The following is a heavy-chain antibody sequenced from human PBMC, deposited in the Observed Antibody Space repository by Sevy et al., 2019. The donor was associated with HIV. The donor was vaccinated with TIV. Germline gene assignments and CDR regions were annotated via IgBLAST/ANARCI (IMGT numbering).Heavy chain of an antibody. D-gene: IGHD3-3*01. Sequence: GGSLRLSCVGSGFRFSGYYMNWIRQAPGKGLEWVSYIIGTGNTKYYTDSVKGRFTISRDNAKNSLYLEMNSLRVDDTAVYYCARDPTYYDFWAGYYTGWFDPWGQGTLVTVSS. J-gene: IGHJ5*02. CDR1: GFRFSGYY. CDR2: IIGTGNTK. CDR3: ARDPTYYDFWAGYYTGWFDP. V-gene: IGHV3-11*01.